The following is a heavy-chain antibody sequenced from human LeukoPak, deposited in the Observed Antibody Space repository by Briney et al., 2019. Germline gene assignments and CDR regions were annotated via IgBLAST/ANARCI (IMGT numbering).Heavy chain of an antibody. J-gene: IGHJ6*02. CDR2: ISGSGGST. V-gene: IGHV3-23*01. Sequence: GGSLRLSCAASGFTFSSYAMSWVRQAPGKGLEWVSAISGSGGSTYHADSVKGRFTISRDNSKNTLYLQMNSLRAEDTAVYYCAKDLYCSSTSCPEDFYYYYGMDVWGQGTTVTVSS. CDR1: GFTFSSYA. CDR3: AKDLYCSSTSCPEDFYYYYGMDV. D-gene: IGHD2-2*01.